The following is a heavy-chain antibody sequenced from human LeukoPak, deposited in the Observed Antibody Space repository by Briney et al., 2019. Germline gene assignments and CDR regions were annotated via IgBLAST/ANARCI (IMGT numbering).Heavy chain of an antibody. CDR3: ARVVWDCSGGSCYSEATRQGDWYFDL. CDR1: GYTFTSHY. J-gene: IGHJ2*01. D-gene: IGHD2-15*01. CDR2: INPHSGST. Sequence: ASVKVSCKASGYTFTSHYMHWVRQAPGQGLEWMGVINPHSGSTSYPQKFQGRVTMTRDTSTSTFYMEMSSLRSEDTAVYYCARVVWDCSGGSCYSEATRQGDWYFDLWGRGTLVTVSS. V-gene: IGHV1-46*01.